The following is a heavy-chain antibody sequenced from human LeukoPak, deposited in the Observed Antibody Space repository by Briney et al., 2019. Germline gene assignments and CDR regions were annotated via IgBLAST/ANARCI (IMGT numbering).Heavy chain of an antibody. V-gene: IGHV3-74*01. J-gene: IGHJ6*02. CDR3: ARGPKWELLHYYYGMDV. CDR1: GFTFTTYW. D-gene: IGHD1-26*01. Sequence: GGSLRLSCAASGFTFTTYWMHWVRQAPGKGLVWVSHINSDGSITSYADSVKGRFTISRDNAKNTLYLQMNSLRAEDTAVYYCARGPKWELLHYYYGMDVWGQGTTVTVSS. CDR2: INSDGSIT.